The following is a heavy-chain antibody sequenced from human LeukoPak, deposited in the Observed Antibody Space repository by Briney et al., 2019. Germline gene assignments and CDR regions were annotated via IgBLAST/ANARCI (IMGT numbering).Heavy chain of an antibody. J-gene: IGHJ6*02. V-gene: IGHV3-48*03. Sequence: PGGSLRLSCAASGFTFSGYEMHWVRQAPGKGLEWVSYISSSASTIHYADPVKGRFTVSRDDAKNSLYLQMNSLRAEDTAVYYCARSGYSYGFAYYYYGMDVWGQGTTVTVSS. D-gene: IGHD5-18*01. CDR3: ARSGYSYGFAYYYYGMDV. CDR2: ISSSASTI. CDR1: GFTFSGYE.